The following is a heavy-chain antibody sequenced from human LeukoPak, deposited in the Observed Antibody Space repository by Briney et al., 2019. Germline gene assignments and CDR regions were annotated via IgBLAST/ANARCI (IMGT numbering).Heavy chain of an antibody. CDR2: IRYDGSNK. D-gene: IGHD6-19*01. J-gene: IGHJ4*02. CDR1: GFTFSSYG. V-gene: IGHV3-30*02. Sequence: PGGSLRLSCAASGFTFSSYGMHWVRQAPGKGLEWVAFIRYDGSNKYYADSVKGRFTISRDNAKNSLYLQMNSLRAEDTAVYYCARFIGPEYRSGWYEHFWGQGTLVTVSS. CDR3: ARFIGPEYRSGWYEHF.